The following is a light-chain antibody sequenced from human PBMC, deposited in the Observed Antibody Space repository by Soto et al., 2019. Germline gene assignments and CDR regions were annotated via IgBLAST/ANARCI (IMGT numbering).Light chain of an antibody. CDR3: QQYGSSGT. CDR1: QSVDSTY. V-gene: IGKV3-20*01. J-gene: IGKJ1*01. Sequence: DIVLTQSPGTLSLSPGESATLSCRASQSVDSTYIAWYQQKPGQAPRLLIYGASRRATGIPDRFSGSGSGTDFTLTISRLEPEEFAVYYCQQYGSSGTFGQGTKVDIK. CDR2: GAS.